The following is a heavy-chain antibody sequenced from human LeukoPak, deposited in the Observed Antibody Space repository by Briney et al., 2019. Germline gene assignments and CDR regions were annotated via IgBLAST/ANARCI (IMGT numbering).Heavy chain of an antibody. CDR2: IWYDGSNK. CDR1: GFTFSGYG. J-gene: IGHJ5*02. D-gene: IGHD5-12*01. CDR3: ARDLSGRFDP. Sequence: GGSLRLSCAASGFTFSGYGMHWVRQAPGKGLEWVAVIWYDGSNKYYADSVKGRFTISRDNSKNTLYLQMNSLTAEDTAVYYCARDLSGRFDPWGQGTLVTVSS. V-gene: IGHV3-33*01.